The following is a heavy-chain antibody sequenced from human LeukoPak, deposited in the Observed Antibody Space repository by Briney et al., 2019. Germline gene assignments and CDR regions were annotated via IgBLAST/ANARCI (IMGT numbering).Heavy chain of an antibody. J-gene: IGHJ6*02. D-gene: IGHD2-15*01. CDR1: GYTFTSYG. CDR2: ISAYNGNT. V-gene: IGHV1-18*01. CDR3: AGFLKSGGSYNYYYGMDV. Sequence: ASVKVSCKASGYTFTSYGISWVRQAPGQGLEWMGWISAYNGNTNYAQKLQGRVTMTADTSTSTAYMELRSLRSDDTAVYYCAGFLKSGGSYNYYYGMDVWGQGTTVTVSS.